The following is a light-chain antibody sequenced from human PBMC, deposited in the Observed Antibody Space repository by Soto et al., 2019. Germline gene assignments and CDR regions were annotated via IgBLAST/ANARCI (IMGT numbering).Light chain of an antibody. CDR2: GAS. Sequence: EIVLTQSPGTLSLSPGERATVSCMASQSASSSYFAWYQQKPGQAPRLLISGASNRDTGIPDRFSGSGSGTDFTLTISRLEREYLAVYYCQHYARSVGPVGQGTRVEIQ. V-gene: IGKV3-20*01. CDR1: QSASSSY. CDR3: QHYARSVGP. J-gene: IGKJ1*01.